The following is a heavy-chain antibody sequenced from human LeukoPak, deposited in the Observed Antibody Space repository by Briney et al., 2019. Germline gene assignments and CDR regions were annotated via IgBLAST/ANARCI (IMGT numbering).Heavy chain of an antibody. D-gene: IGHD3-22*01. Sequence: GGSLRLSCAASGFTFSSYAMSWVRQVPGKGLEWVSAISGGGGSTYYADSVKGRFTISRDNSKNTLYLQMNSLRAEDTAVYYCAKSSGFYESYYYMDVWGKGTTVTVSS. J-gene: IGHJ6*03. CDR3: AKSSGFYESYYYMDV. V-gene: IGHV3-23*01. CDR1: GFTFSSYA. CDR2: ISGGGGST.